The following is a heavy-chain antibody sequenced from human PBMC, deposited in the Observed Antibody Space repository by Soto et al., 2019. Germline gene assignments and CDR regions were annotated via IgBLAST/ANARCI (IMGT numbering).Heavy chain of an antibody. D-gene: IGHD6-13*01. J-gene: IGHJ6*02. Sequence: QLQLQESGPGLVKPSETLSLTCTVSGGSISSSSYWGWIRQPPGKGLEWIGSIYSIGSTYYNPSLKSRVTISVDTSKNQLAVKLSSVSAADTAVYYCRRSSRYSTDVWGQGTTVTVSS. CDR2: IYSIGST. V-gene: IGHV4-39*01. CDR3: RRSSRYSTDV. CDR1: GGSISSSSY.